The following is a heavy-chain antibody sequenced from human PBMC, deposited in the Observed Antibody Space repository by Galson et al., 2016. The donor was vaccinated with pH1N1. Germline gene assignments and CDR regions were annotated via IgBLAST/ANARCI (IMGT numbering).Heavy chain of an antibody. CDR1: GFSLDTSGVR. V-gene: IGHV2-5*01. D-gene: IGHD3-3*01. Sequence: PALVKPTQTLALTCTVSGFSLDTSGVRVGWIRQPPGKALEWLGDICWNDEKRYSPSLRNSLTITKDASKNQVVLTMTNVDPVDTATYFCAHRRSPYVDFCGGPNWFDSWGQGTLVIVSS. CDR2: ICWNDEK. CDR3: AHRRSPYVDFCGGPNWFDS. J-gene: IGHJ5*01.